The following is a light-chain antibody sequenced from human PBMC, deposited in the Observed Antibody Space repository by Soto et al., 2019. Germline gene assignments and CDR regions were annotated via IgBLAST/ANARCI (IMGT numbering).Light chain of an antibody. CDR1: HILLHSNGYNY. V-gene: IGKV2-28*01. CDR2: LGS. CDR3: MQPLQSWT. Sequence: DIVMTQSPLSLPGTPVEPSSISFISSHILLHSNGYNYLDWYLQKPGQSPQLLIYLGSNRASGVPDRFSGSGSGTEFTLKISRVEAEDVGVYYCMQPLQSWTFGQGTKVDI. J-gene: IGKJ1*01.